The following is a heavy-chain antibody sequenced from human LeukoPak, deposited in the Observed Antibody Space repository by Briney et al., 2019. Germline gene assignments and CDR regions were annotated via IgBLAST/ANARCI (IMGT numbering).Heavy chain of an antibody. J-gene: IGHJ4*02. CDR1: GGTFSSYA. D-gene: IGHD6-13*01. CDR3: ARDTGAAADHQGFDY. CDR2: IIPIFGTA. Sequence: ASVKVSCKASGGTFSSYAISWVRQAPGQGLEWMGGIIPIFGTANYAQKFQGRVTITADKSTSTAYMELSSLRSEDTAVYYCARDTGAAADHQGFDYWGQGTLVTVPS. V-gene: IGHV1-69*06.